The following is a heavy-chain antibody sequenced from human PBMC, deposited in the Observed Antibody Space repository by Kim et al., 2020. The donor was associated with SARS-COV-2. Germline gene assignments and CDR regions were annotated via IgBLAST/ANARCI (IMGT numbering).Heavy chain of an antibody. D-gene: IGHD2-15*01. CDR2: MRPSDGET. J-gene: IGHJ4*02. Sequence: ASVKVSCKASGYIFTSYYMHWMRQAPGQGLEYLGIMRPSDGETNYAQKFRGRVTMTRDTSTSTLYMELSGLRVEDTAVYYCAKEILVRDGRCCSFDYWGLGTQVTVSS. CDR1: GYIFTSYY. CDR3: AKEILVRDGRCCSFDY. V-gene: IGHV1-46*01.